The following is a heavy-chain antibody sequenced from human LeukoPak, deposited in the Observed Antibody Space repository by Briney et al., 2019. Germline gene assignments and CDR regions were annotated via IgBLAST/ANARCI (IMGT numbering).Heavy chain of an antibody. CDR3: ARESLTGYSGDDY. CDR1: GGSFSGYY. Sequence: SETLSLTCAVYGGSFSGYYWSWIRQPPGKGLEWIGEINHSGSTNYNPSLKSRVTISVDTSKNQFSLKLSSVTAADTAVYYCARESLTGYSGDDYWGQGTLVTVSS. J-gene: IGHJ4*02. D-gene: IGHD3-9*01. V-gene: IGHV4-34*01. CDR2: INHSGST.